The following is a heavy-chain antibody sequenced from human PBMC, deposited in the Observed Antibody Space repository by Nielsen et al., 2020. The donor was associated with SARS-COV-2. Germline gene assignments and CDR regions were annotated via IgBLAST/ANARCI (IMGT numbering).Heavy chain of an antibody. V-gene: IGHV3-73*01. D-gene: IGHD3-16*01. Sequence: GESLKISCAVSGFTFSDSVIHWVRQASGKGLEWVGRIRTKTKSYATDYAASLKGRFTISRDDSKNMAYLQMNILNTEDTAVYYCTSRPTSGDLYYYYGLDVWGQGTTVTVSS. CDR3: TSRPTSGDLYYYYGLDV. CDR2: IRTKTKSYAT. CDR1: GFTFSDSV. J-gene: IGHJ6*02.